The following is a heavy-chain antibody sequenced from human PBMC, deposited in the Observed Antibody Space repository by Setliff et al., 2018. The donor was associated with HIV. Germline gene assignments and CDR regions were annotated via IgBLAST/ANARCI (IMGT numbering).Heavy chain of an antibody. CDR2: IIPLLDRT. J-gene: IGHJ4*02. Sequence: SVKVSCKASADTFSDNAINWVRQAPGHGLEWMGKIIPLLDRTHYVQKFQGRVTFTADESTSTAYMELRSLRYEDAAVYYCARGGGSNGYFFDHWGQGTLVTVSS. V-gene: IGHV1-69*11. CDR1: ADTFSDNA. D-gene: IGHD2-8*01. CDR3: ARGGGSNGYFFDH.